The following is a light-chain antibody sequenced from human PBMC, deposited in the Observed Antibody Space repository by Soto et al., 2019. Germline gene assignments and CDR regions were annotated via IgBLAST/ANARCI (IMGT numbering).Light chain of an antibody. CDR1: SSDVGGYNY. J-gene: IGLJ2*01. CDR3: NSYTSSSTLV. V-gene: IGLV2-14*01. CDR2: EVS. Sequence: QSALTQPASVSGSPGQSITISCTGTSSDVGGYNYVSWYQHHPGKAPKLMIYEVSDRPSGGSNRFSGSKSGNTASLTISGLQAEDEADYYCNSYTSSSTLVFGRGTKLTVL.